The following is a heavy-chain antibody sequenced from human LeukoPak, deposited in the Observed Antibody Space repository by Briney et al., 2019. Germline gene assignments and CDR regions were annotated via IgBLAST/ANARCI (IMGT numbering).Heavy chain of an antibody. V-gene: IGHV3-23*01. Sequence: GGSLRLSCAASGFTFSSYAMSWVRQAPGKGLEWGSVISNSGGTTYYADSVKGRFTISRDNSENTLYLQMNSLRAEDTAIYYCAKDRRMTTVTCLDYWGQGTLVTVSS. CDR3: AKDRRMTTVTCLDY. CDR1: GFTFSSYA. J-gene: IGHJ4*02. D-gene: IGHD4-17*01. CDR2: ISNSGGTT.